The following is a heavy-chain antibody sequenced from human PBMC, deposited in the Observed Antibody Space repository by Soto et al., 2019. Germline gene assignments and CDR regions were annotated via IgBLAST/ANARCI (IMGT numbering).Heavy chain of an antibody. CDR3: AREGLVLVPTTVNSDYYYYAMDV. Sequence: SVKVSCKASGYTFTSTYMHWVRHAPGQGLEWMGGIIPRSATSNYAQKFQGRVTITADESTSTAYMELSSLRSEDTAVYYCAREGLVLVPTTVNSDYYYYAMDVWGQGTTVTVSS. V-gene: IGHV1-69*13. CDR1: GYTFTSTY. J-gene: IGHJ6*02. D-gene: IGHD2-2*01. CDR2: IIPRSATS.